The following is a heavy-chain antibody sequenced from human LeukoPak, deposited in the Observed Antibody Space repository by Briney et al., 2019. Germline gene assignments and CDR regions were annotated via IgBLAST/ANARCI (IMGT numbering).Heavy chain of an antibody. V-gene: IGHV3-30*18. J-gene: IGHJ4*02. CDR3: AQDYSGNYYGHLDY. D-gene: IGHD1-26*01. Sequence: GRSLRLSCTASGFTFRDSGMHWVRQAPGKGLEWVAVISYDGSKKYYAESVEGRFTISRDNSKKTLYLQMNGLRGEDTAVYYCAQDYSGNYYGHLDYWGQGTLVTVSS. CDR2: ISYDGSKK. CDR1: GFTFRDSG.